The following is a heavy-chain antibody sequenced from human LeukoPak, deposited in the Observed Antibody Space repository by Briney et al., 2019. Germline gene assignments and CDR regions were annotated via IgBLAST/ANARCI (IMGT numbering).Heavy chain of an antibody. Sequence: GGSLRLSCAASGFTFSSYGMHWVRQAPGKGLEWVAVISYDGSNKYYADSVKGRFTISRDNSKNTLYLQMNSLRAEDTAVYYCAKEWYYYDSSGSVDAFDIWGQGTMVTVSS. CDR1: GFTFSSYG. D-gene: IGHD3-22*01. CDR2: ISYDGSNK. V-gene: IGHV3-30*18. J-gene: IGHJ3*02. CDR3: AKEWYYYDSSGSVDAFDI.